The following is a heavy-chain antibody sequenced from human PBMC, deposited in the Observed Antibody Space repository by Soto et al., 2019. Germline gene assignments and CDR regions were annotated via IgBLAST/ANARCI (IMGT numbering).Heavy chain of an antibody. D-gene: IGHD5-12*01. CDR1: GFSLSTRGVG. Sequence: QITLKESGPTLVKPTQTLTLTCTFSGFSLSTRGVGVAWIRQPPGKALEWLALIFWDDDKWYSPSLKSRLTITEDTSKSQVVLTITNMDPVDTATYYCAHRRRGYAYYFDRWGQGTLVTVSS. J-gene: IGHJ4*02. CDR2: IFWDDDK. CDR3: AHRRRGYAYYFDR. V-gene: IGHV2-5*02.